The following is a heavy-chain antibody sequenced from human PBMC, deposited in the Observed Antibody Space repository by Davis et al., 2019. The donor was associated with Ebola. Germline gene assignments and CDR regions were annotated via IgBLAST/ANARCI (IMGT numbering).Heavy chain of an antibody. CDR1: SGSVRSGSHY. V-gene: IGHV4-61*01. J-gene: IGHJ4*02. Sequence: MPSETLSLTCTVPSGSVRSGSHYWSWIRQPPGKGLEWIGYIYYSGSTNYNPSLKSRVTISVDTSKNQFSLKLSSVTAADMAVYYCARGYSGSYSFDYWGQGTLVTVSS. CDR2: IYYSGST. CDR3: ARGYSGSYSFDY. D-gene: IGHD1-26*01.